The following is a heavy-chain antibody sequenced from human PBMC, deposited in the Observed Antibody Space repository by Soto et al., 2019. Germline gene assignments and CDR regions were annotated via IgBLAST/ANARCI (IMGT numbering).Heavy chain of an antibody. V-gene: IGHV3-23*01. CDR2: ISGSGGST. CDR3: VREDGVVGASSAFDS. J-gene: IGHJ4*02. CDR1: GFTFSIFA. D-gene: IGHD1-26*01. Sequence: PGGSLRLSCAASGFTFSIFAMSWVRQSPGKGLEWVSTISGSGGSTYYADAVKGRFSISRDNSMGTLYLQMKSLRVEATAIYYCVREDGVVGASSAFDSWGQGTLVTVSS.